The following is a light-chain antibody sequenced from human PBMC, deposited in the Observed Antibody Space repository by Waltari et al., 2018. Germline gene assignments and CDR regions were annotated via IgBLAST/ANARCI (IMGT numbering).Light chain of an antibody. V-gene: IGKV3-20*01. CDR1: QSIGRS. CDR2: DVS. J-gene: IGKJ1*01. Sequence: SCSASQSIGRSVVWYQQKPGQAPRLLIYDVSRRATGIPDRFSGSGYGTDFSLTISRLEPEDFAVYYCQKYERLPATFGQGTTVEIK. CDR3: QKYERLPAT.